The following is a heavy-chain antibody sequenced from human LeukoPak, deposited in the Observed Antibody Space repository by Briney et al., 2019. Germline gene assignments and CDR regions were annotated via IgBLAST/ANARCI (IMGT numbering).Heavy chain of an antibody. CDR1: GFTFSSYA. CDR2: ISGSGGST. D-gene: IGHD3-9*01. CDR3: AKDHFTYYDILTGPSPGY. V-gene: IGHV3-23*01. J-gene: IGHJ4*02. Sequence: GGSLRPSCAASGFTFSSYAMSWVRQAPGKGLEWVSAISGSGGSTYYADSVKGRFTISRDNSKNTLYLQMNSLRAEDTAVYYCAKDHFTYYDILTGPSPGYWGQGTLVTVSS.